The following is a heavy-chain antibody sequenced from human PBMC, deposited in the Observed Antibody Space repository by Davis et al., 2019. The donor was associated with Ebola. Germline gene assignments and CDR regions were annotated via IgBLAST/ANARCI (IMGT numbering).Heavy chain of an antibody. J-gene: IGHJ4*02. D-gene: IGHD4-17*01. V-gene: IGHV3-23*01. CDR1: GFTFSSYW. Sequence: GESLKISCAASGFTFSSYWMSWVRQAPGKGLEWVSAFSGSGGSTYYADSVKGRFTISRDNSKNTLYLQMNSLRAEDTAVYYCAKDPLTTVTTYWGQGTLVTVSS. CDR2: FSGSGGST. CDR3: AKDPLTTVTTY.